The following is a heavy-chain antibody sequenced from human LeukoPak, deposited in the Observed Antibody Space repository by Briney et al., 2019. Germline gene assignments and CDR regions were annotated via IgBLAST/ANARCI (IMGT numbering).Heavy chain of an antibody. Sequence: GRSLRLSCAASGFTFSSYGMHWVRQAPGKGLEWVALLSYEGSNKYYADSVRGRFTISRDNSKNTLYLQMNSLRAEDTAVYYCARARKNAFDIWGQGTMVTVSS. CDR1: GFTFSSYG. V-gene: IGHV3-30*03. CDR2: LSYEGSNK. J-gene: IGHJ3*02. CDR3: ARARKNAFDI.